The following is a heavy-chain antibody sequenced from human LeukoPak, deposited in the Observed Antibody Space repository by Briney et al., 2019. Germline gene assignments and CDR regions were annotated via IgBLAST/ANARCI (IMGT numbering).Heavy chain of an antibody. CDR1: GGSVSSVSYY. V-gene: IGHV4-39*01. J-gene: IGHJ4*02. CDR2: IYYSGST. D-gene: IGHD3-9*01. CDR3: VVHDILTGYYKTLDY. Sequence: SETLSLTCTVSGGSVSSVSYYWSWIRQPPGKGLEWIGSIYYSGSTYYNPSLKSRVTISVDTSKNQFSLKLSSVTAADTAVYYCVVHDILTGYYKTLDYWGQGTLVTVSS.